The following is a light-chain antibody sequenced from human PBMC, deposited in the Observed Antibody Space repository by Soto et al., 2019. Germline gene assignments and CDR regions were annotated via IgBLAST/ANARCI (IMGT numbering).Light chain of an antibody. CDR3: CSSAPESTYV. J-gene: IGLJ1*01. Sequence: QSVLAQPASVSGSPGQSITISCTGTSSDVGAYNSVSWYQQQPHKAPQVIIYKGTQRPSGVSNRFSGSTSGNAASLTISGLQADDEADYFCCSSAPESTYVFGSGTKVTVL. CDR2: KGT. CDR1: SSDVGAYNS. V-gene: IGLV2-23*01.